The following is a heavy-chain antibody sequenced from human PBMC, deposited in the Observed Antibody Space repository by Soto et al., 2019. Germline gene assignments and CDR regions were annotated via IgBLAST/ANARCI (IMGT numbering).Heavy chain of an antibody. CDR1: GGSISSGGYY. V-gene: IGHV4-31*03. Sequence: TSETLSLTCTVSGGSISSGGYYWSWIRQHPGRGLEWIGYIYYSGSTYYNPSLKSRVTISVDTSKNQFSLKLSSVTAADTAVYYCASVAVAGTTYWGQGTLVTVSS. CDR3: ASVAVAGTTY. D-gene: IGHD6-19*01. J-gene: IGHJ4*02. CDR2: IYYSGST.